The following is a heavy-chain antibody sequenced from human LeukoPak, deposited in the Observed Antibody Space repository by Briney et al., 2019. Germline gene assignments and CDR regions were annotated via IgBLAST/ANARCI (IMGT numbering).Heavy chain of an antibody. D-gene: IGHD4-17*01. J-gene: IGHJ4*02. CDR2: INGDGTSTST. CDR1: GFTFSTYW. Sequence: PGGSLRLSCAASGFTFSTYWMHWVRQAQGKGLVWVSRINGDGTSTSTSYADSVKGRFTISRDNAKNTLYLHMNTLRAEDTAVYYCARDRDYGAPDYWGQGTLVTVSS. V-gene: IGHV3-74*01. CDR3: ARDRDYGAPDY.